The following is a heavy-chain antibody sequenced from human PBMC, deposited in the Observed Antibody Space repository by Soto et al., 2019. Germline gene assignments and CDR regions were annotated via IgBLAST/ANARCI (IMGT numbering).Heavy chain of an antibody. D-gene: IGHD5-18*01. CDR2: IIPILGTA. J-gene: IGHJ6*02. V-gene: IGHV1-69*13. CDR3: ARDLVPAMAYYYYYYGMDV. CDR1: RGRFSSYS. Sequence: GASVQVSCKASRGRFSSYSICWVRQDPGQGLAGRGGIIPILGTANYAQKFHGRATITADDSTSTAYMELSSLRSEDTAVYYCARDLVPAMAYYYYYYGMDVWGQGTTVTVSS.